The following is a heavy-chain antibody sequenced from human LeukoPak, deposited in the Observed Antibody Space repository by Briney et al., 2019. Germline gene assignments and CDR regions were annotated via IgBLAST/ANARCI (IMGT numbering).Heavy chain of an antibody. CDR2: ISGSGGST. CDR3: AKDPHRSYYDFWSGDY. D-gene: IGHD3-3*01. Sequence: GGSLRLSCAASGFTFSSYAMSWVRQAPGKGLEWVSAISGSGGSTYHADSVKGRFTISRDNSKNTLYLQMNSLRAEDTAVYYCAKDPHRSYYDFWSGDYWGQGTLVTVSS. CDR1: GFTFSSYA. V-gene: IGHV3-23*01. J-gene: IGHJ4*02.